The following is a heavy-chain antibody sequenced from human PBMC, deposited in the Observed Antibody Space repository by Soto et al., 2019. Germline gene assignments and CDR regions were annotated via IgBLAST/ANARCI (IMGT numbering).Heavy chain of an antibody. J-gene: IGHJ5*02. CDR2: TYYRSKWYN. CDR1: GDSVSSNSAA. D-gene: IGHD3-22*01. Sequence: SPTLSLTCAISGDSVSSNSAAWHWIRQSPSRGLEWLGRTYYRSKWYNDYAVSVKSRITINPDTSKNQLSLQLNSVTPEETAVYYCARDEYYYDSSGYYYGNWFDPWGQGTLVTVSS. V-gene: IGHV6-1*01. CDR3: ARDEYYYDSSGYYYGNWFDP.